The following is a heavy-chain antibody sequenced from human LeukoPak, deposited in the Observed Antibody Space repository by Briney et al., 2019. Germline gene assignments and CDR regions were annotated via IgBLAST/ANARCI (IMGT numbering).Heavy chain of an antibody. D-gene: IGHD6-13*01. Sequence: GGSLRLSCAASGFTFSSYAMHWVRQAPGKGLEWVAVISYDGSNKYYADSVKGRFTISRDNSKNTLYLQMNSLRAEDTAVYYCASSYSSSWNYYYYYMDVWGKETTVTVSS. J-gene: IGHJ6*03. CDR1: GFTFSSYA. V-gene: IGHV3-30*01. CDR3: ASSYSSSWNYYYYYMDV. CDR2: ISYDGSNK.